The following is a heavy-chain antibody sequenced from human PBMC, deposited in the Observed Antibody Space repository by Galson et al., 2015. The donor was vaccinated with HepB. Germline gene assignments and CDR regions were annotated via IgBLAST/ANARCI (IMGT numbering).Heavy chain of an antibody. D-gene: IGHD3-10*01. J-gene: IGHJ2*01. CDR2: IYPGDSDT. CDR1: GYSFTSYW. CDR3: AGRQPQAYYFGSRGQYWYFDF. Sequence: QSGAEVKKPGESLKISCKGSGYSFTSYWIGWVRQMPGKGLEWMGIIYPGDSDTRYSPSFQGQVTISADKSISTAYLQWSSLKASDTAMYYCAGRQPQAYYFGSRGQYWYFDFWGPGTLVPVSP. V-gene: IGHV5-51*03.